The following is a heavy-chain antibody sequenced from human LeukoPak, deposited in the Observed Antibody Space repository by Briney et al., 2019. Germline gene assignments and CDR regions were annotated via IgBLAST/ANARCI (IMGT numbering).Heavy chain of an antibody. CDR1: GFTFRSYW. CDR2: IQQDGSEK. D-gene: IGHD2-15*01. CDR3: ARDLGYCSGGSCYNWFDP. V-gene: IGHV3-7*05. Sequence: GGSLRLSRAASGFTFRSYWMSWVRQAPGKGLEWVANIQQDGSEKYHVDSVKGRFTISRDNAKNSLYLQMNSLRAEDTAVYYCARDLGYCSGGSCYNWFDPWGQGTLVTVSS. J-gene: IGHJ5*02.